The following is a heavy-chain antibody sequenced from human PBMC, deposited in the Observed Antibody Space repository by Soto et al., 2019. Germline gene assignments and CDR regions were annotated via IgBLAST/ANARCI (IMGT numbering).Heavy chain of an antibody. J-gene: IGHJ6*02. CDR1: GYTLTELS. Sequence: GASVKVSCKVSGYTLTELSMHWVRQAPGKGLEWMGGFDPEDGETIYAQKFQGRVTMTEDTSTDTAYMELSSLRSEATAVYYCASFYDCSSTSCYNGEYYYYAMDVWGQGTRVTFSS. CDR3: ASFYDCSSTSCYNGEYYYYAMDV. V-gene: IGHV1-24*01. D-gene: IGHD2-2*02. CDR2: FDPEDGET.